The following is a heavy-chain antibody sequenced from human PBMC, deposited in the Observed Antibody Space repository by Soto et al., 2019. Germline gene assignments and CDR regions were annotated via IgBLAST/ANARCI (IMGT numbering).Heavy chain of an antibody. V-gene: IGHV1-8*01. J-gene: IGHJ5*02. CDR1: GYTFTSYD. CDR2: MNPNSGNT. Sequence: QVQLVQSGAEVKMPGASVKVSCKASGYTFTSYDINWVRQATGQGLEWMGWMNPNSGNTGYAQKFQGRVTMTRNTSIATAYLELSSLRCEDTAVYYCARTGYCTSTSCYARLNHNWFDPWGQGTLVSVSS. D-gene: IGHD2-2*01. CDR3: ARTGYCTSTSCYARLNHNWFDP.